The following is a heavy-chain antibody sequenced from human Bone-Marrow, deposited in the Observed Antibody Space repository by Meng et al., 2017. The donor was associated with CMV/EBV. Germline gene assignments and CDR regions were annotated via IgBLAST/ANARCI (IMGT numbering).Heavy chain of an antibody. V-gene: IGHV3-15*01. CDR2: IKSKTDGETT. CDR1: GFTFSNAW. J-gene: IGHJ4*02. CDR3: TTDPVLMVYATDY. D-gene: IGHD2-8*01. Sequence: GGSLRLSCAASGFTFSNAWMSWVRQAPGKGLEWVGRIKSKTDGETTDYAAPVKGRFTISRDDSKNTLYLQMNSLKTEDTAVYYCTTDPVLMVYATDYWGQGTLVTVSS.